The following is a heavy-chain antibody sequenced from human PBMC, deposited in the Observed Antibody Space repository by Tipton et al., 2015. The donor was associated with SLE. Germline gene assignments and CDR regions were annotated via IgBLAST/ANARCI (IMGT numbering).Heavy chain of an antibody. J-gene: IGHJ6*03. Sequence: TLSLTCTVSGGSISSHYWGWIRQPAGKGLEWVGRIYTSGSTNYNPSPKSRVTISVDTSKNQFSLKLSSVTAADTAVYYCAREVEGYYYYYMDVWGKGTTVTVSS. D-gene: IGHD5-24*01. V-gene: IGHV4-4*07. CDR1: GGSISSHY. CDR3: AREVEGYYYYYMDV. CDR2: IYTSGST.